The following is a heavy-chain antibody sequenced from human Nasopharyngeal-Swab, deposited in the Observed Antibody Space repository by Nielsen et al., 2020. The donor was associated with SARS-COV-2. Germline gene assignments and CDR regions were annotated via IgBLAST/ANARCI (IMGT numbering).Heavy chain of an antibody. D-gene: IGHD6-19*01. CDR2: INPSGGST. CDR3: ARGGAGSGWYLDY. CDR1: GYSFTTYY. V-gene: IGHV1-46*01. Sequence: ASVKVSCKASGYSFTTYYMHWVRQAPGQGLEWMGIINPSGGSTSYAQKFQGRVTMTRNTSISTAYMELSSLRSEDTAVYYCARGGAGSGWYLDYWGQGTLVTVSS. J-gene: IGHJ4*02.